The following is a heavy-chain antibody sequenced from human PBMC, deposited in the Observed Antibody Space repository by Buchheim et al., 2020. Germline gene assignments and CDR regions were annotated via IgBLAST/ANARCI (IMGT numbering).Heavy chain of an antibody. J-gene: IGHJ6*03. CDR2: IWYDGSNK. CDR3: AREGYSGYDYVYYYYYMDV. D-gene: IGHD5-12*01. Sequence: QVQLVESGGGVVQPGRSLRPSCAASGFTFSSYGMHWVRQAPGKGLEWVAVIWYDGSNKYYADSVKGRFTISRDNSTNTLYLQMNSLRAEDTAVYYCAREGYSGYDYVYYYYYMDVWGKGTT. V-gene: IGHV3-33*01. CDR1: GFTFSSYG.